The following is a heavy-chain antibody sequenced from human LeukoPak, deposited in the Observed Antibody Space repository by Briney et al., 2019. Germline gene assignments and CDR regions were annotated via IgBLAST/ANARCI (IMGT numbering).Heavy chain of an antibody. V-gene: IGHV3-74*01. Sequence: GGSLRLSCAASGFTFSNYWMHWVRQAPGKGLVWVSRINSDGINTSYADSVKGRFTISRDNAKNTLNLQMNSLRAEDTAVYYCAGDYGGSSPFDYWGQGTLVTVSS. D-gene: IGHD4-23*01. CDR3: AGDYGGSSPFDY. J-gene: IGHJ4*02. CDR2: INSDGINT. CDR1: GFTFSNYW.